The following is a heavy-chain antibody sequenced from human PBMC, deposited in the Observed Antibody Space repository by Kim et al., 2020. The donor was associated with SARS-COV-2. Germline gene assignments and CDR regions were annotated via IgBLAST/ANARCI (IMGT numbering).Heavy chain of an antibody. CDR2: IYYSGST. V-gene: IGHV4-59*13. Sequence: SETLSLTCTVSGGSISSYYWSWIRQPPGKGLEWIGYIYYSGSTNYNPSLKSRVTISVDTSKNQFSLKLSSVTAADTAVYYCARTDYVYYGMDVWGQGTTVTVSS. CDR3: ARTDYVYYGMDV. CDR1: GGSISSYY. J-gene: IGHJ6*02.